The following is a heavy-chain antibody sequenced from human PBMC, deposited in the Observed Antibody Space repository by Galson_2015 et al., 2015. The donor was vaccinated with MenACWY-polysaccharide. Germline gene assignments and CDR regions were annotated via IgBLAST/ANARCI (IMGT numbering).Heavy chain of an antibody. D-gene: IGHD5-12*01. CDR1: GFTFSTYW. V-gene: IGHV3-74*01. CDR2: NKRDGSST. J-gene: IGHJ4*02. CDR3: ARGYSGYD. Sequence: SLRLSCAASGFTFSTYWMHWVRQAPGKGLVWVSRNKRDGSSTSYADSVKGRFTISRDNAKNTLYLQMNSLRAEDTAVYYCARGYSGYDWGQGTLVTVSS.